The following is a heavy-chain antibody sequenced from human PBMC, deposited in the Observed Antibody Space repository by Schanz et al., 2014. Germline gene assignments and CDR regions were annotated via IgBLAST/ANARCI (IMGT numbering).Heavy chain of an antibody. CDR2: ISYDGNEK. Sequence: QVQLVESGGGVVQPGKSLGLSCAASGFAFSDYGMHWVRQAPGKGLEWVAFISYDGNEKHYPDSVKGRFTISRDNSRNTLFLQMESLRTEDTAVYYCAREYKWNYNDYYDMDVWGQGTTVTVSS. CDR3: AREYKWNYNDYYDMDV. V-gene: IGHV3-30*03. CDR1: GFAFSDYG. J-gene: IGHJ6*02. D-gene: IGHD1-7*01.